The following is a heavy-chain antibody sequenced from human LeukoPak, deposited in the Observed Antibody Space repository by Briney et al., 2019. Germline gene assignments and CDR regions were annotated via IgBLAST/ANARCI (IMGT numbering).Heavy chain of an antibody. CDR2: IKSQSNGGTT. D-gene: IGHD2-21*02. Sequence: PGGSLRLSCAASGFTFSKAWMSWVRQAPGRGLEWVGRIKSQSNGGTTDYAAPVKGRFTISRHDSGNTLYLQMNSLKTDDTAVYYCTTDQGRFCGGDCSSDYWGQGTLVTVSS. CDR3: TTDQGRFCGGDCSSDY. CDR1: GFTFSKAW. V-gene: IGHV3-15*01. J-gene: IGHJ4*02.